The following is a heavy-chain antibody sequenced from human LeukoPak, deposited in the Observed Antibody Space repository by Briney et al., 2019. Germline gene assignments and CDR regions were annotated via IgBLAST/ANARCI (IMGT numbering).Heavy chain of an antibody. Sequence: GESLKISCKASGYRFTTDYIGWVRQMPGKGLEWMGIIYPDDSETNYSPSFQGQVTISADKSISTAYVQWSSLKASDTAMYYCARLENWNDAFDIWGQGTMVTVSS. CDR3: ARLENWNDAFDI. CDR2: IYPDDSET. V-gene: IGHV5-51*01. J-gene: IGHJ3*02. D-gene: IGHD1-1*01. CDR1: GYRFTTDY.